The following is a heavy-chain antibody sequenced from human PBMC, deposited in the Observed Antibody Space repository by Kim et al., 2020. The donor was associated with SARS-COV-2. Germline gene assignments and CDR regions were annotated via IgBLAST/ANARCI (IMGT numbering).Heavy chain of an antibody. CDR3: AKGVFGLMAGTGLFDY. D-gene: IGHD6-19*01. V-gene: IGHV3-23*01. Sequence: SVKGRFTIARENSKNTLDLQMNSLRAEDTAVYYCAKGVFGLMAGTGLFDYWGQGTLVTVSS. J-gene: IGHJ4*02.